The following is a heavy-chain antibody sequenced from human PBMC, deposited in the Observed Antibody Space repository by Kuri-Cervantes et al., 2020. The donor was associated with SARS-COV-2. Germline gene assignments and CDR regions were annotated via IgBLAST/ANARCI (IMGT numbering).Heavy chain of an antibody. CDR1: GGSISSYY. J-gene: IGHJ5*02. Sequence: SETLSLTCTVSGGSISSYYCSWIRQPAGKGLEWIGRIYTSGSTNYNPSLKSRVTMSVDTSKNQFSLKLSSVTAADTAVYYCARQMMSSITIFGVVITRNWFDPWGQGTLVTVSS. CDR2: IYTSGST. V-gene: IGHV4-4*07. CDR3: ARQMMSSITIFGVVITRNWFDP. D-gene: IGHD3-3*01.